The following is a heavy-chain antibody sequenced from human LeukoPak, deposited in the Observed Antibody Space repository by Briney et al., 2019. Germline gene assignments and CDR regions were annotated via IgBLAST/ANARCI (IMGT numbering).Heavy chain of an antibody. CDR2: IYRGGST. CDR3: AREGNCTGGSCYSDH. J-gene: IGHJ4*02. V-gene: IGHV3-53*01. Sequence: GGSLRLSCAASGFTVSSNYMNWVRQAPGKGLEWVSVIYRGGSTYYTDSVKGRFTISRDNSKNTLYLQMNSLRVEDTAVYYCAREGNCTGGSCYSDHWGQGTLVTVSS. CDR1: GFTVSSNY. D-gene: IGHD2-15*01.